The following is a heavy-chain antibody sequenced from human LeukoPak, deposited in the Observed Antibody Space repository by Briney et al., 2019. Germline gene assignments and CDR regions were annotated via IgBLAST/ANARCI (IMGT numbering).Heavy chain of an antibody. CDR2: ISYDGSNK. CDR3: ARDGQQLAPYALDF. V-gene: IGHV3-30*03. D-gene: IGHD6-13*01. J-gene: IGHJ6*02. Sequence: AGGSLRLSCAASGFTFSSYGMHWVRQAPGKGLEWVAVISYDGSNKYYADSVKGRFTISRDNSKNTLYLQMNSLRAEDTAVYYCARDGQQLAPYALDFWGQGTTVIVSS. CDR1: GFTFSSYG.